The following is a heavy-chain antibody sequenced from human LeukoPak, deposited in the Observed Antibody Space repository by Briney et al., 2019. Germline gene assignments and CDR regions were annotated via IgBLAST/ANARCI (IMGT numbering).Heavy chain of an antibody. CDR1: GGSISSSSYY. D-gene: IGHD2-2*01. V-gene: IGHV4-39*01. CDR3: ARLVAYCSSTSCSFDY. CDR2: IYYSGST. J-gene: IGHJ4*02. Sequence: SETLSLTCTVSGGSISSSSYYWGWIRQPPGRGLEWIGSIYYSGSTYYNPSLKSRVTTSVDTSKNQFSLKLSSVTAADTAVYYCARLVAYCSSTSCSFDYWGQGTLVTVSS.